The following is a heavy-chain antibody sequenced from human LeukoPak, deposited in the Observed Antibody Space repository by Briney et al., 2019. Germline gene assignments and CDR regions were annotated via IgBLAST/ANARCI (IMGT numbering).Heavy chain of an antibody. V-gene: IGHV4-4*07. J-gene: IGHJ4*02. CDR2: IYTSGST. Sequence: SETLSLTCTVSGGSISSYYWSWIRQPAGKGLEWIGRIYTSGSTNYNPSLKSRVTMSVDTSKNQFSLKLSSVTAADTAVYYCARGGGLGYCSSTSCWTFDYWGQGTLVTVSS. D-gene: IGHD2-2*01. CDR3: ARGGGLGYCSSTSCWTFDY. CDR1: GGSISSYY.